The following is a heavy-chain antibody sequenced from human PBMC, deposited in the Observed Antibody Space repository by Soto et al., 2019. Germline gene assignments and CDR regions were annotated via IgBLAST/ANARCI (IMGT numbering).Heavy chain of an antibody. CDR2: INHSGST. V-gene: IGHV4-34*01. J-gene: IGHJ6*03. CDR1: GGSFSGYY. Sequence: SETLSLTCAVYGGSFSGYYWSWIRQPPGKGLEWIGEINHSGSTNYNPSLKSRVTISVDTSKNQFSLKLSSVTAADTAVYYCARAPLLRFGELSFVGKDYYYYYMDVWGKGTTVTVSS. CDR3: ARAPLLRFGELSFVGKDYYYYYMDV. D-gene: IGHD3-10*01.